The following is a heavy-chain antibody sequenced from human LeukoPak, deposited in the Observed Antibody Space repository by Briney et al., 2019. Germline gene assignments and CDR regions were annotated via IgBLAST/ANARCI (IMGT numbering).Heavy chain of an antibody. CDR2: IYYSGST. D-gene: IGHD5-12*01. Sequence: SETLSLTCTVSGGSISSYYWSWIRQPPGKGLEWIGYIYYSGSTNYNPSLRSRVTISVDTSKNQFSLKLSSVTAADTAVYYCARGGSGGYVVAYYYYYMDVWGKGTTVTVSS. CDR1: GGSISSYY. J-gene: IGHJ6*03. V-gene: IGHV4-59*01. CDR3: ARGGSGGYVVAYYYYYMDV.